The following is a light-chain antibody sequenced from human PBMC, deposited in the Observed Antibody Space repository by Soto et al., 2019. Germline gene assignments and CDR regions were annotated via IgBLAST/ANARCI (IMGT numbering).Light chain of an antibody. Sequence: QSVLTQPASVSGSPGQSITISCTGTITDIGAYNYVSWYQQHPGKAPKLLIYGVSSRPSGVSNRFSGSKSGNAAYLTISGLQADDEAEYYCCSYAGTTTWVFGGGTKVTVL. J-gene: IGLJ3*02. CDR3: CSYAGTTTWV. CDR1: ITDIGAYNY. V-gene: IGLV2-14*01. CDR2: GVS.